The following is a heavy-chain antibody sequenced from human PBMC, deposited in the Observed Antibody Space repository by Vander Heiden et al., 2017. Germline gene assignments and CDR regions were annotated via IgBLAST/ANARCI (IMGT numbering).Heavy chain of an antibody. D-gene: IGHD3-22*01. CDR1: GFPFSSYA. CDR2: ISGSGGST. V-gene: IGHV3-23*01. CDR3: AKEGYYDSSGLP. Sequence: EVQLLESGGGLVQPGGSPRLSCAAPGFPFSSYAMSWVRQAPGKGLEWVSAISGSGGSTYYADSVKGRFTISRDNSKNTLYLQMNSLRAEDTAVYYCAKEGYYDSSGLPWGQGTLVTVSS. J-gene: IGHJ5*02.